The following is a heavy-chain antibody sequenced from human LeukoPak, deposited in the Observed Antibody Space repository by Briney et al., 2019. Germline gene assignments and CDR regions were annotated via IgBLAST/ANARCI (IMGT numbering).Heavy chain of an antibody. CDR2: ISSSGSTI. J-gene: IGHJ4*02. CDR1: GFTFSDYY. V-gene: IGHV3-11*01. Sequence: GGSLRLSCVASGFTFSDYYMSWIRQAPGKGLEWVSYISSSGSTIYYADSVKGRFTISRGNAKNSLYLQMNSLRAEDTAVYYCAKDYRRSILTGYLSYWGQGTLVTVSS. D-gene: IGHD3-9*01. CDR3: AKDYRRSILTGYLSY.